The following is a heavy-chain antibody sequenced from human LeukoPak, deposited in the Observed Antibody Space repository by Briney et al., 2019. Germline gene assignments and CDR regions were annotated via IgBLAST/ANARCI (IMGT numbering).Heavy chain of an antibody. Sequence: ASQTLSLTCTVSGGSISSYYWSWIRQPPGKGLEWIGYIYYSGSTNYNPSLKSRVTISVDTSKNQFSLKLSSVTAADTAVYYCARHSGSGSYYYPNNWFDPWGQGTLVTVSS. CDR3: ARHSGSGSYYYPNNWFDP. CDR2: IYYSGST. D-gene: IGHD3-10*01. J-gene: IGHJ5*02. CDR1: GGSISSYY. V-gene: IGHV4-59*08.